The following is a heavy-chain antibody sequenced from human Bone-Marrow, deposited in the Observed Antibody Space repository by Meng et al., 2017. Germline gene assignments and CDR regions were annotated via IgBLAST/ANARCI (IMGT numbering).Heavy chain of an antibody. CDR3: AKDRITFGGVIVYDAFDI. D-gene: IGHD3-16*01. J-gene: IGHJ3*02. CDR2: ISGSGGST. Sequence: GGSLRLSCAASGSTFSSYAMSWVRQAPGQGLEWVSAISGSGGSTYYADSVKGRFTISRDNAKNSLYLQMNSLRAEDTDLYYCAKDRITFGGVIVYDAFDIWGQGTMVTVSS. V-gene: IGHV3-23*01. CDR1: GSTFSSYA.